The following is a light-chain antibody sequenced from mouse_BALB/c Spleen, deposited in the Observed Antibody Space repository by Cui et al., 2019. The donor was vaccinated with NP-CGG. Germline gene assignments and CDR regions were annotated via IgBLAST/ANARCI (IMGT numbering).Light chain of an antibody. CDR1: IGAVTTSNY. J-gene: IGLJ1*01. V-gene: IGLV1*01. CDR3: ALWYSNHWV. Sequence: VVPQDSDLTTLPGETVTLTCRSSIGAVTTSNYANWVQEKPDHLFTGLIGDTNNRVPGVPARFSGSLIGDKAALTITGAQTEDEAIYFCALWYSNHWVFGGGTKLTVL. CDR2: DTN.